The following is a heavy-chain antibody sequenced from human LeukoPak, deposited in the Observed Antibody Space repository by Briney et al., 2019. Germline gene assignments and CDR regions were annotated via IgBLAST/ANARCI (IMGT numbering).Heavy chain of an antibody. CDR1: GFTFSNAW. V-gene: IGHV3-15*01. CDR2: IKSKTDGGTT. Sequence: GGSLRLACAASGFTFSNAWMSWVRQAPGKGLEWVGRIKSKTDGGTTDYAAPVKGRFTISRDDSKNTLYLQMNSLKTEDTAVYYCTAEQSGSYYPYYFDYWGQGTLVTVSS. J-gene: IGHJ4*02. D-gene: IGHD1-26*01. CDR3: TAEQSGSYYPYYFDY.